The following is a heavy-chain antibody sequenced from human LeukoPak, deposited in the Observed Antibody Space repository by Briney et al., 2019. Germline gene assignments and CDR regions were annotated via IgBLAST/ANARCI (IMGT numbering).Heavy chain of an antibody. Sequence: SETLSLTCTVSGGSISSYYWSWIRQPPGKGLEWIGYIYYSGSTNYNPSLKSRVTMSVDTSKNQFSLRLSSVTAADTAVYYCARGGYGGKRYFQHWGQGTLVTVSS. CDR1: GGSISSYY. CDR2: IYYSGST. V-gene: IGHV4-59*01. J-gene: IGHJ1*01. D-gene: IGHD4-23*01. CDR3: ARGGYGGKRYFQH.